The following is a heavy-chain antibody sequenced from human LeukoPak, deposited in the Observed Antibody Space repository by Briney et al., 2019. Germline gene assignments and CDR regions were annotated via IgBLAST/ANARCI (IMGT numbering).Heavy chain of an antibody. Sequence: GGSLRLSCAASGFSIRTSWMSWLRQAPGKGLEWVANIKPDGSENYYVDSVKGRFTISRDNAKNSLYLQMDSLRAGDTAVYYCARDFGGVWGQGTTVTVSS. CDR3: ARDFGGV. J-gene: IGHJ6*02. CDR2: IKPDGSEN. CDR1: GFSIRTSW. V-gene: IGHV3-7*01. D-gene: IGHD2-15*01.